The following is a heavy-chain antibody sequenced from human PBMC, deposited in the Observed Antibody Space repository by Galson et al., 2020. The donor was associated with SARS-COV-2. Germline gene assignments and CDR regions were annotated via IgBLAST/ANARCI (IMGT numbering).Heavy chain of an antibody. D-gene: IGHD3-22*01. J-gene: IGHJ6*02. CDR1: GFTFSNYW. CDR3: ATQEFYYGSSGYEVSDYGIDV. V-gene: IGHV3-74*01. CDR2: INGDGSSR. Sequence: GESLKISCAASGFTFSNYWMHWVRQAPGKGLVWVSRINGDGSSRTYADSVKGRFTISRDNAKNTLYLQMNSLRAEDTAVYYCATQEFYYGSSGYEVSDYGIDVWGQGTTVTVSS.